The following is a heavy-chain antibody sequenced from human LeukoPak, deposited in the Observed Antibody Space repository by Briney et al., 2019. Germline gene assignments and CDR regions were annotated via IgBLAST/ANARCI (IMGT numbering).Heavy chain of an antibody. CDR3: ARTGVVPAAMRFDY. V-gene: IGHV4-39*07. Sequence: SETLSLTCTVSGGSISSSSYYWGWIRQPPGKGLEWIGSINHSGSTNYNPSLKSRVTISVDTSKNQFSLKLSSVTAADTAVYYCARTGVVPAAMRFDYWGQGTLVTVSS. CDR2: INHSGST. CDR1: GGSISSSSYY. J-gene: IGHJ4*02. D-gene: IGHD2-2*01.